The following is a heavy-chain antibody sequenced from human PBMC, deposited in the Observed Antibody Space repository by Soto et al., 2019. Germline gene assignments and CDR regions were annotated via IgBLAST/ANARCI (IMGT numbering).Heavy chain of an antibody. CDR1: GFTFSNAW. CDR3: KWDLEASDP. J-gene: IGHJ5*02. V-gene: IGHV3-15*01. CDR2: IRSKTDGGTT. D-gene: IGHD1-26*01. Sequence: GGSLRLSCAASGFTFSNAWMSWVRQAPGKGLEWVGRIRSKTDGGTTDYAAPVKGRFTISRDDSKDTLYLQMNSLKTEGTAVYYCKWDLEASDPWGQGTLVTVSS.